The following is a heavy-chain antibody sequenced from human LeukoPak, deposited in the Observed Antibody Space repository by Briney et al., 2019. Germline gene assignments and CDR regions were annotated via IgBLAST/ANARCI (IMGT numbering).Heavy chain of an antibody. CDR2: IWYDGSNK. CDR3: AKDRYSYAFEYSDS. D-gene: IGHD5-18*01. Sequence: PGGSLRLSCAASGFTFSNYGMHWVRQAPGKGLEWVALIWYDGSNKYYADSVRGRFTISRDNSKNTLSLQVSSLRTEDTAVYYCAKDRYSYAFEYSDSWGQGTTVTVSS. V-gene: IGHV3-30*02. CDR1: GFTFSNYG. J-gene: IGHJ6*02.